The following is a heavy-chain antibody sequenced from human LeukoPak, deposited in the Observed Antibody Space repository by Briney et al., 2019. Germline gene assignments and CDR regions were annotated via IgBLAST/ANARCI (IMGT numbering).Heavy chain of an antibody. CDR2: IYYSGST. V-gene: IGHV4-59*01. J-gene: IGHJ4*02. D-gene: IGHD2-21*02. CDR3: ARLRDCGGDCYWGYYFDY. Sequence: PETLSLTCTVSGGSISSYYWSWIRQPPGKGLEWIGYIYYSGSTNYNPSLKSRVTISVDTSKNQFSLKLSSVTATDTAVYYCARLRDCGGDCYWGYYFDYWGQGTLVTVSS. CDR1: GGSISSYY.